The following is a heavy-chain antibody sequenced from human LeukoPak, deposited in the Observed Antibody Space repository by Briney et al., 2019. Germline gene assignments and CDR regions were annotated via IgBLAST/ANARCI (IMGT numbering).Heavy chain of an antibody. Sequence: GGFLRLSCAASGFTLSDYYMSWIRQAPGKGLEWVSYSSSSGSTIYYADSVKGRFAISRDNAKNSLYLQMNSLRADDTAVYYCARDLGYGALDPWGQGTLVTVSS. D-gene: IGHD4-17*01. CDR1: GFTLSDYY. V-gene: IGHV3-11*04. CDR2: SSSSGSTI. J-gene: IGHJ5*02. CDR3: ARDLGYGALDP.